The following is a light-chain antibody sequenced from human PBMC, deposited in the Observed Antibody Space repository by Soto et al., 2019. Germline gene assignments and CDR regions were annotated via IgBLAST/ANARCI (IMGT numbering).Light chain of an antibody. CDR1: RSITTW. CDR2: KAS. CDR3: QHYNNFPYT. J-gene: IGKJ2*01. V-gene: IGKV1-5*03. Sequence: DIQMTQSPSTLSAFVGDRVTITCRASRSITTWLAWYQQKPGKAPNILIYKASNLESGVPSRFSGTGSGTEFTLTISSLQPDDFATYYCQHYNNFPYTFGQGTKLEIK.